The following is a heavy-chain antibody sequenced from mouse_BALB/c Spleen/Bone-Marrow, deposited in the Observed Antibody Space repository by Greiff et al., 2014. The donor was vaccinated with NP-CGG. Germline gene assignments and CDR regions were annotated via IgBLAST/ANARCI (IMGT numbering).Heavy chain of an antibody. Sequence: VMLVESGPGLVAPSQSLSITCTVSGFSLTDYGVHWVRQPPGKGLEWLGIIGIGGSTNYNSALMSRLSIDKDNSTSQVFLKMNSLQTDDTAMYYCARASYYYGSGYDYWGQGTTLTVSS. CDR3: ARASYYYGSGYDY. J-gene: IGHJ2*01. D-gene: IGHD1-1*01. CDR2: IGIGGST. V-gene: IGHV2-9*02. CDR1: GFSLTDYG.